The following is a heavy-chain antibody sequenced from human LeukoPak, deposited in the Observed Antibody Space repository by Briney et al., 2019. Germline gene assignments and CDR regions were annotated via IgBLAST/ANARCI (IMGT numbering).Heavy chain of an antibody. V-gene: IGHV4-4*07. Sequence: KPSETLSLTCTVSGGSISGYYWSWIRQPDGKGLEWNGRIYTTGNTNYNPSLKSRLTMSVDTSKNQFSLKLSSVTAADTAVYYCARQSDSSGYYYLGAFDFWGQGTMVTVSS. D-gene: IGHD3-22*01. J-gene: IGHJ3*01. CDR3: ARQSDSSGYYYLGAFDF. CDR1: GGSISGYY. CDR2: IYTTGNT.